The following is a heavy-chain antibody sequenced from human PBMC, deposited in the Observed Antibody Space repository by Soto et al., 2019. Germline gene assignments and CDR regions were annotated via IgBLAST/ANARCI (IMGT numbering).Heavy chain of an antibody. Sequence: SETLSLTCTVSGGSISSYYWSWIRQPPGKGLEWIGYIYYSGSTNYHPSLKSRVTISVDTSKNQFSLKLSSVTAADTAVYYCARQALYNSGNYYMAYWGQGTLVTVSS. CDR2: IYYSGST. CDR1: GGSISSYY. V-gene: IGHV4-59*08. J-gene: IGHJ4*02. CDR3: ARQALYNSGNYYMAY. D-gene: IGHD3-10*01.